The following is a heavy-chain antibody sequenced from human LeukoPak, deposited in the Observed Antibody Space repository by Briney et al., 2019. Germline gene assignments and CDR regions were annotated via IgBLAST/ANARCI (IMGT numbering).Heavy chain of an antibody. J-gene: IGHJ5*02. CDR1: GGSISSNSYY. CDR3: ARAFGRGSSSWYGEVYNWFDP. D-gene: IGHD6-13*01. CDR2: FYYSGST. Sequence: NPSETLSLTCTVSGGSISSNSYYWGWIRQPPGKGLEWIGSFYYSGSTNYNPSLKSRVTISEDTSKNQFSLKLSSVTAADTAVYYCARAFGRGSSSWYGEVYNWFDPWGQGTLVTVSS. V-gene: IGHV4-39*07.